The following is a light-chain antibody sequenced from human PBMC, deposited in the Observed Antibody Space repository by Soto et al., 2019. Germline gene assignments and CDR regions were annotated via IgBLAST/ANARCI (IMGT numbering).Light chain of an antibody. J-gene: IGKJ2*01. CDR2: DAS. Sequence: EIVMTQSPATLSVSPGERATLSCKASQSISSNLAWYQQKPGQAPRLLIYDASTRATGIPARFSGSGSGTEFTLTISGLQSEDFAVYYCQQYNNWPPYAFGQGTKLEIE. CDR3: QQYNNWPPYA. CDR1: QSISSN. V-gene: IGKV3-15*01.